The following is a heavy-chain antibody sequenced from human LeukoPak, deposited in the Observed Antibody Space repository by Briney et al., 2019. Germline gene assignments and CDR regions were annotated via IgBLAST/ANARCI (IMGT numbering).Heavy chain of an antibody. V-gene: IGHV4-30-4*01. Sequence: PSETLSLTCTVSGGSLSSGDYYWSWIRQPPGKGLEWIGYISHSGGTYYNPSLQSRLTISVDTSKNQFSLKLSSVTAADTAVYYCARAIPDAGDYYYYAMDVWGQGTTVTVTS. CDR3: ARAIPDAGDYYYYAMDV. J-gene: IGHJ6*02. D-gene: IGHD1-14*01. CDR1: GGSLSSGDYY. CDR2: ISHSGGT.